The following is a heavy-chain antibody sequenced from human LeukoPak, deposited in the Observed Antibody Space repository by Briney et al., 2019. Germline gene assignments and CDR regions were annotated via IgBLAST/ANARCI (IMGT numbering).Heavy chain of an antibody. CDR1: GGSISSSNW. V-gene: IGHV4-4*02. CDR3: ARAGVVPAAPDAFDI. D-gene: IGHD2-2*01. Sequence: SGTLSLTCAVSGGSISSSNWWSWVRRPPGKGLEWIGEIYHSGSTNYNPSLKSRVTISVDTSKNQFSLKLSSVTAADTAVYYCARAGVVPAAPDAFDIWGQGTMVTVSS. CDR2: IYHSGST. J-gene: IGHJ3*02.